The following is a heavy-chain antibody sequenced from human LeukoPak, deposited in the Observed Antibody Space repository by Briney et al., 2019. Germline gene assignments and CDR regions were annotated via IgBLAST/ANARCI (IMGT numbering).Heavy chain of an antibody. D-gene: IGHD2-2*01. CDR2: INPNSGGT. CDR3: ARAAGDCSSTSCQGLYDY. J-gene: IGHJ4*02. Sequence: GASVKVSCKASGYTFAGYYMHWVRQAPGQGLEWMGWINPNSGGTNYAQKFQGRVTMTRDTSISTAYMKLSRLRSDDTAVYYCARAAGDCSSTSCQGLYDYWGQGTLVTVSS. V-gene: IGHV1-2*02. CDR1: GYTFAGYY.